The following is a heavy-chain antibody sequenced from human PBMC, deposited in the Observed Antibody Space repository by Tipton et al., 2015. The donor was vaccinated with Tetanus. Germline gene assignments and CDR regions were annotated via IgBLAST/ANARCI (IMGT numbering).Heavy chain of an antibody. CDR2: ISSSGST. CDR3: TRANHEFPKKGPFDS. J-gene: IGHJ4*02. D-gene: IGHD3-10*01. Sequence: GSLRLSCSVSGGSLRSGDHYWSWIRQPPGKGLEWLAYISSSGSTNSNYSLKSRITMSRDTSKNQFSLKLTSVTAADTAVYYCTRANHEFPKKGPFDSWGQGTLVIVS. V-gene: IGHV4-61*08. CDR1: GGSLRSGDHY.